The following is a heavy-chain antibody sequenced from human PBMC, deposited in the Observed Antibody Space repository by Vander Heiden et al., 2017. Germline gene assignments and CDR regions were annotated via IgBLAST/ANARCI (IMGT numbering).Heavy chain of an antibody. CDR2: IWYDGSNK. V-gene: IGHV3-33*01. CDR1: GFTFSSYG. J-gene: IGHJ4*02. D-gene: IGHD1-26*01. CDR3: ARTSTYSGSYYFDY. Sequence: QVQLVESGGGVVRPGRSLRLSCAASGFTFSSYGMHWVRQAPGKGLEWVAVIWYDGSNKYYADSVKGRFTISRDNSKNTLYLQMNSLRAEDTAVYYCARTSTYSGSYYFDYWGQGTLVTVSS.